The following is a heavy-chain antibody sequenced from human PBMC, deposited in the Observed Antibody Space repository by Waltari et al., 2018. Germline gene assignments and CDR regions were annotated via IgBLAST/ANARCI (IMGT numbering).Heavy chain of an antibody. CDR1: GGSFRGYY. CDR2: INHNGNI. D-gene: IGHD2-8*02. Sequence: QVQLQQWGAGLLQPSETLSLTCAVYGGSFRGYYWGWVRQPPGKGLEWIGEINHNGNINLNRSLRSRVTMLVETSKSQLSLKINSVTAADTAVYYCVRLEDCTGPGGNCYSGDSFAMDVWGQGTTVTVSS. J-gene: IGHJ6*02. CDR3: VRLEDCTGPGGNCYSGDSFAMDV. V-gene: IGHV4-34*02.